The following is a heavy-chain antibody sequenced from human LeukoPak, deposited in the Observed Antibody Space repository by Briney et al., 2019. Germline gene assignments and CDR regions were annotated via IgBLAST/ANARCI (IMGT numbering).Heavy chain of an antibody. CDR3: ARVTGYMTEDYFDY. D-gene: IGHD6-13*01. Sequence: SETLTLTCTVSGGSMRNYYWSWIRQPAGRGLEWIGRINTSGSTKYNPSLKSRVTISVDTPKNQFSLRLSSVTAADTAVYYCARVTGYMTEDYFDYWGQGTLITVSS. V-gene: IGHV4-4*07. CDR1: GGSMRNYY. CDR2: INTSGST. J-gene: IGHJ4*02.